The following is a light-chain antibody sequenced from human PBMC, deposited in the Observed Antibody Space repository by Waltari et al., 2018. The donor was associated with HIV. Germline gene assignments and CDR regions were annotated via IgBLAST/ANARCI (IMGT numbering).Light chain of an antibody. V-gene: IGLV1-40*01. CDR2: DFI. CDR3: QSYDTALNNWV. CDR1: GSNIGEGFD. J-gene: IGLJ3*02. Sequence: QSVLTQPPSVSGDPGQRVTISCAGSGSNIGEGFDVHGYQQFPGTAPKLLIFDFINRPSGVPDRFSGSKSGTSASLAITGLQAEDEADYYCQSYDTALNNWVFGGGTKLTVL.